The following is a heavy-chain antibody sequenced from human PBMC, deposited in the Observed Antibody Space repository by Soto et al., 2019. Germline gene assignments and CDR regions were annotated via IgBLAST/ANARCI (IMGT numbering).Heavy chain of an antibody. CDR1: GGSISSYY. V-gene: IGHV4-4*07. Sequence: PSETLSLTCTVSGGSISSYYWSWIRQPAGKGLEWIGRIYYADSVKGRFTISRDNSKNMLYLQMSSLRPDDSAVYYCVKSRGGANYDFFDWGQGTQVTVSS. J-gene: IGHJ4*02. CDR3: VKSRGGANYDFFD. D-gene: IGHD3-3*01. CDR2: I.